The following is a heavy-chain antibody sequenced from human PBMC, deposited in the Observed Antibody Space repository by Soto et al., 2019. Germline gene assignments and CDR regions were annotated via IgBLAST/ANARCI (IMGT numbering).Heavy chain of an antibody. D-gene: IGHD6-13*01. CDR2: IYSTGTT. CDR3: VRDRADFSSTYYHYFSV. CDR1: GTSVRHFY. Sequence: NPSETLSLTCNVSGTSVRHFYWSWIRQSAGKGLEWIGRIYSTGTTNFNPSLKSRLTMSMDMSKNQVSLNLTSVTAADTAVYYCVRDRADFSSTYYHYFSVWGRGTLVTVSS. V-gene: IGHV4-4*07. J-gene: IGHJ2*01.